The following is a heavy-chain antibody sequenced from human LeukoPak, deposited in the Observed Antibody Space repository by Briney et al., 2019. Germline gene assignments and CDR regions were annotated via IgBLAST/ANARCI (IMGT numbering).Heavy chain of an antibody. CDR1: GYSFTSYW. CDR2: IYPGDSDT. Sequence: GESPKISCKGSGYSFTSYWIGWVRQMPGKGLEWMGIIYPGDSDTRYSPSFQGQVTISADKSISTAYLQWSSLKASDTAMYYCARLGGGSYRFNYFDYWGQGTLVTVSS. J-gene: IGHJ4*02. V-gene: IGHV5-51*01. D-gene: IGHD1-26*01. CDR3: ARLGGGSYRFNYFDY.